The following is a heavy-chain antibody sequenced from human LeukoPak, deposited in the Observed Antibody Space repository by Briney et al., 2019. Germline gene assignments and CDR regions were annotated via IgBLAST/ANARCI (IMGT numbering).Heavy chain of an antibody. CDR3: ARGRGRWLQLNY. D-gene: IGHD5-24*01. V-gene: IGHV1-8*01. Sequence: EASVKVSCTASGYTFTSYDINWVRQATGQGLEWMGWMNPNSGNTGYAQKFQGRVTMTRNTSISTAYMELSSLRSEDTAVYYCARGRGRWLQLNYWGQGTLVTVSS. J-gene: IGHJ4*02. CDR2: MNPNSGNT. CDR1: GYTFTSYD.